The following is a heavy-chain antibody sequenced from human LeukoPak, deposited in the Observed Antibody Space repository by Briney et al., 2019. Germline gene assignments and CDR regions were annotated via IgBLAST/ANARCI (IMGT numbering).Heavy chain of an antibody. J-gene: IGHJ4*02. Sequence: PSETLSLTCAVSGESISSHNWWSWVRQSPGKGLEWIGEIYHSGTTNYSPSLKSRVTISVDKSKNQLSLRLTSVTAADTAVYFCASCLFDYYYFDQWGQGTLVTVSS. CDR3: ASCLFDYYYFDQ. V-gene: IGHV4-4*02. CDR2: IYHSGTT. D-gene: IGHD3-10*01. CDR1: GESISSHNW.